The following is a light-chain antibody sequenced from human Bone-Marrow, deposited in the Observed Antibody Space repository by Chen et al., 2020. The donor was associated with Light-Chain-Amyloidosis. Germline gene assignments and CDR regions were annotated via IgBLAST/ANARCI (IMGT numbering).Light chain of an antibody. CDR2: RNN. J-gene: IGLJ1*01. CDR1: SSNIGSNY. CDR3: AAWDDSLSVYV. Sequence: QSVLPQPPSASGTPGQRVTIPGSGSSSNIGSNYVYWYQQLPGTAPKLLIYRNNQRPSGVPDRFSGSKSGTSASLAISGLRSEDEADYYCAAWDDSLSVYVFGTGTKVTVL. V-gene: IGLV1-47*01.